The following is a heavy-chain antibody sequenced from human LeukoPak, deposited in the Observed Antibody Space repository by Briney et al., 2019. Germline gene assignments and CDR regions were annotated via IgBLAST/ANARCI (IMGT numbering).Heavy chain of an antibody. J-gene: IGHJ4*02. CDR1: GFTFSSYG. V-gene: IGHV3-33*08. CDR3: ARDSLPMAVTGPFDH. Sequence: GGSLRLSCAASGFTFSSYGMHWVRQAPGKGLEWVTSIWFDGSNIHYADSVKGRVIISRDNSKSALYLQMNSLRAEDTAIYYCARDSLPMAVTGPFDHWGQGALVTVSS. CDR2: IWFDGSNI. D-gene: IGHD6-19*01.